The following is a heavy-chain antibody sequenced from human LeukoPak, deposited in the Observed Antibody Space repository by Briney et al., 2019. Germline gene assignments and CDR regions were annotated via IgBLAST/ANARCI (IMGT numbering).Heavy chain of an antibody. J-gene: IGHJ6*02. D-gene: IGHD2-15*01. CDR1: GFTVSSTY. CDR2: VYSGGST. CDR3: AREDSPYGMDV. V-gene: IGHV3-66*01. Sequence: PGGSLRLSCAASGFTVSSTYISWVRQAPGKWLQWVSVVYSGGSTYYADSVKGRFTISRDNSKNTLYLQMNSLRAEDTAVYYCAREDSPYGMDVWGQGTTVTVSS.